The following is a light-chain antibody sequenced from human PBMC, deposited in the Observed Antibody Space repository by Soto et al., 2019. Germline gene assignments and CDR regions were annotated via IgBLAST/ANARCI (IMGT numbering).Light chain of an antibody. Sequence: ENVLTQSPGTLSLSPGHRASLSCRARQSVSNNYLAWHQQRPGQAPRLLIFGASNRATGVPDRFTGSASGTDFTLTISRLQPEDFALYFCQQYASSPVTFGGGTKVEI. CDR1: QSVSNNY. J-gene: IGKJ4*01. CDR3: QQYASSPVT. V-gene: IGKV3-20*01. CDR2: GAS.